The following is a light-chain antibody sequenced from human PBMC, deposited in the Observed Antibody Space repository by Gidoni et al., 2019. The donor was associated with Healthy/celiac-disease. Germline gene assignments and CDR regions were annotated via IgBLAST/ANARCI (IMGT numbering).Light chain of an antibody. CDR2: DVS. Sequence: QSALTQPRSVSGSPGQSVTISCTGTSSDVGGYNNVSWYHQHPGKAPKLMIYDVSKRPSGVPDRFSGSKSGNTASLTISGLQAEDEADYYCCSYAGSYTFYVFGTGTKVTVL. J-gene: IGLJ1*01. V-gene: IGLV2-11*01. CDR3: CSYAGSYTFYV. CDR1: SSDVGGYNN.